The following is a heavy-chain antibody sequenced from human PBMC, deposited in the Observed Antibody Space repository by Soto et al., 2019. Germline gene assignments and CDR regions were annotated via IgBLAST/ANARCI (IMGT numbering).Heavy chain of an antibody. V-gene: IGHV3-23*01. CDR1: GFTFSSYA. CDR2: ISGSGGST. CDR3: AKDALLVVAATPSFDY. D-gene: IGHD2-15*01. Sequence: GGSLRLSCAASGFTFSSYAMSWVRQAPGKGLEWVSAISGSGGSTYYADSVKGRFTISRDNSKNTLYLQMNSLRAEDTAVYYCAKDALLVVAATPSFDYWGQGTLVTVSS. J-gene: IGHJ4*02.